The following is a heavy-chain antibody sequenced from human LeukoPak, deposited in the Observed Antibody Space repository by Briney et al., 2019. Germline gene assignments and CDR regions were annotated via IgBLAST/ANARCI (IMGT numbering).Heavy chain of an antibody. D-gene: IGHD3-3*01. J-gene: IGHJ4*02. CDR2: ITGSGGTI. V-gene: IGHV3-23*01. CDR1: GFTFSSYT. Sequence: PGGSLRLSCAASGFTFSSYTMSWVRQAPGQGLEWVSVITGSGGTIYYAASVKDRFAISRDNSRNTLYLQMNSLRAEDTALYHCVKLCEGSGCYDYWGQGALVTVSS. CDR3: VKLCEGSGCYDY.